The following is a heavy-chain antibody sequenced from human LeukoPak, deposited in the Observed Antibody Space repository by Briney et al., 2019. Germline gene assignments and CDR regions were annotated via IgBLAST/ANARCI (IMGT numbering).Heavy chain of an antibody. CDR1: GFTFSSYA. Sequence: GGSLRLSCAASGFTFSSYAMHWVRQAPGKGLEWVAVISYDGSNQYYADSVKGRFTISRDNSKNTLYLQMNSLRAEDTAVYYCARAGYSSTWFGNYFDYWGQGTLVTVSS. V-gene: IGHV3-30-3*01. J-gene: IGHJ4*02. CDR2: ISYDGSNQ. D-gene: IGHD6-13*01. CDR3: ARAGYSSTWFGNYFDY.